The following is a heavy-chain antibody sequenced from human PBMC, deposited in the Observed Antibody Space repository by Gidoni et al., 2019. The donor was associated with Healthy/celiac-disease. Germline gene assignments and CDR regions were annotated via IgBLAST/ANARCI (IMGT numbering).Heavy chain of an antibody. J-gene: IGHJ6*02. CDR1: GFTFSSSG. CDR2: IWYDGSNK. Sequence: QVQLVESGGGVVQPGRSLRLSCAASGFTFSSSGMHWVRQAPGKGLEWVAVIWYDGSNKYYADSVKGRFTISRDNSKNTLYLQMNSLRAEDTAVYYCAREEHTYYYDSSGYYYYYGMDVWGQGTTVTVSS. D-gene: IGHD3-22*01. V-gene: IGHV3-33*01. CDR3: AREEHTYYYDSSGYYYYYGMDV.